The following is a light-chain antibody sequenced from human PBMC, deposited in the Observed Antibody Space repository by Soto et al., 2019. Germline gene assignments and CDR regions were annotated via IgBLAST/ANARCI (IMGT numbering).Light chain of an antibody. V-gene: IGKV1-8*01. J-gene: IGKJ1*01. CDR2: AAS. Sequence: AIRMTQSPSSFPASTGDRATITCRASQGISSYLAWYQQKPGKAPKLLIYAASTLQSGVPSRFSGSGSGTDFTLTISCLQSEDFATYYCQQYYSYPQTFGQGTKVDIK. CDR3: QQYYSYPQT. CDR1: QGISSY.